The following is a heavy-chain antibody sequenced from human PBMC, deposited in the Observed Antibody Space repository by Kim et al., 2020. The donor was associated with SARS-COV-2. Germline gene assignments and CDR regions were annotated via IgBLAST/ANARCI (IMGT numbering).Heavy chain of an antibody. Sequence: GGSLRLSCAASGFTFSSYSMNWVRQAPGKGLEWVSSISSSSSYIYYADSVKGRFTISRDNAKNSLYLQMNSLRAEDTAVYYCARPSVDYYGSGSYLSGMDVWGQGTTVTVSS. CDR2: ISSSSSYI. CDR3: ARPSVDYYGSGSYLSGMDV. CDR1: GFTFSSYS. D-gene: IGHD3-10*01. V-gene: IGHV3-21*01. J-gene: IGHJ6*02.